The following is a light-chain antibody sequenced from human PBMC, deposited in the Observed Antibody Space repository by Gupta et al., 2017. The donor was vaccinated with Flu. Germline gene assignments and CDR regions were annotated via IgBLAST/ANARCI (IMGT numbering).Light chain of an antibody. CDR1: SGSIASSY. V-gene: IGLV6-57*03. CDR2: EDK. J-gene: IGLJ2*01. Sequence: NFILTQPRSVSETPGETLTISCTRSSGSIASSYVQWYQQPPGSAPRTGIDEDKQRPSGVPDRLSCSIDSSSMSASLTISGLRTEDEADYECQSYDSSNFVVFGGGTKVTVL. CDR3: QSYDSSNFVV.